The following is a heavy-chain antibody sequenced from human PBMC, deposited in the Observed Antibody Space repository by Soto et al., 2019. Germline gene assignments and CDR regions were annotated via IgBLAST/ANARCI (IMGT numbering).Heavy chain of an antibody. J-gene: IGHJ6*02. Sequence: PSETLSLTCTVSAGSISSYYWSWIRQPAGKGLEWIVRIYTSGSTNYNPSLKRRVTMSVDTSKNQFSLKLSSVTAADTAVYYCARDKMEDYDFWSGYQPFDGMDVWGQGTTVTVSS. CDR1: AGSISSYY. CDR2: IYTSGST. CDR3: ARDKMEDYDFWSGYQPFDGMDV. V-gene: IGHV4-4*07. D-gene: IGHD3-3*01.